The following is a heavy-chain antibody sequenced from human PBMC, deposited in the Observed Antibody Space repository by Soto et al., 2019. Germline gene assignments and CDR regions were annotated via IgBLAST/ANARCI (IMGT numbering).Heavy chain of an antibody. CDR1: GYTFTSYD. CDR2: MNPNSGNT. CDR3: ARCILLHSLLGSTNYYMDV. J-gene: IGHJ6*03. Sequence: ASVKVSCKASGYTFTSYDINWVRQATGQGLEWMGWMNPNSGNTGYAQKFQGRVTMTRNTSISTAYMELSSLRSEDTAVYYCARCILLHSLLGSTNYYMDVWGKGTTVA. D-gene: IGHD3-10*01. V-gene: IGHV1-8*01.